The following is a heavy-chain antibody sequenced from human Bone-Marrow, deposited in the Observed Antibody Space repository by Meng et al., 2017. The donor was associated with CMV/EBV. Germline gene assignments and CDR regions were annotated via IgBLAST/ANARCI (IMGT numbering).Heavy chain of an antibody. Sequence: GGSLRPAWAASGFTFSSFAMHWVRQAPGKGLEWVAVISYDGSNKYYADSVKGRFTITRDNSKNTLYLQMNSLRAEDTAVYYCARGFYLYRGGRFITGPTSHGMDVWGQGTTVTVSS. V-gene: IGHV3-30*04. CDR1: GFTFSSFA. CDR2: ISYDGSNK. CDR3: ARGFYLYRGGRFITGPTSHGMDV. D-gene: IGHD1-7*01. J-gene: IGHJ6*02.